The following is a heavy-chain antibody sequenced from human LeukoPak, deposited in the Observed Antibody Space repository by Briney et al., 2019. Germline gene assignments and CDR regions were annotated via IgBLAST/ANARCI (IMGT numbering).Heavy chain of an antibody. CDR1: GFTFSSYA. V-gene: IGHV3-23*01. D-gene: IGHD3-22*01. Sequence: PGGSLRLSCAASGFTFSSYAMSWVRQAPGKGLEWVSAISGSGGSTYYADSVKGRFTISRDNSKNTLYLQMNSLRAEDTAVYYCAKGRDSQGGYYDLLPASDYWGQGTLVTVSS. J-gene: IGHJ4*02. CDR3: AKGRDSQGGYYDLLPASDY. CDR2: ISGSGGST.